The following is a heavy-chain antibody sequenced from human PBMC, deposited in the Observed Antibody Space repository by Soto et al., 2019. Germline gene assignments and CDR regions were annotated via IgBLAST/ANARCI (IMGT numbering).Heavy chain of an antibody. CDR3: TRYPTFDY. J-gene: IGHJ4*02. CDR2: ITGDGSNT. V-gene: IGHV3-74*01. CDR1: GFTFSSYA. Sequence: GGSLRLSCAASGFTFSSYAMSWVRQTPGKGLVWVSRITGDGSNTIYDDSVKGRFTISRDNAKNTLYLQMNNLRAEDTAVYFCTRYPTFDYWGQGTLVTVSS.